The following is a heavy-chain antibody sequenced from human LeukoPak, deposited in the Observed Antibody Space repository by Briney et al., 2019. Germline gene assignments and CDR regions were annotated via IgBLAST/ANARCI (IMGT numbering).Heavy chain of an antibody. D-gene: IGHD4-17*01. J-gene: IGHJ6*03. Sequence: ASVKVSCKASGYTFTSYGISWVRQAHGQGLEWMGWISAYNGNTNYAQKLQGRVTMTTDTSTSTAYMELRSLRSDDTAVYYCARTLYGAYYYYYYYMDVWGKGTTVTVSS. CDR1: GYTFTSYG. V-gene: IGHV1-18*01. CDR2: ISAYNGNT. CDR3: ARTLYGAYYYYYYYMDV.